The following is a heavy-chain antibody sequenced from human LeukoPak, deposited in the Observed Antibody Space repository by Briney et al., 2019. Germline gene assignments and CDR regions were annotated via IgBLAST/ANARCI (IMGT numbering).Heavy chain of an antibody. D-gene: IGHD3-22*01. Sequence: SETLSLTCAVYGGSFSGYYWSWIRQPPGKGLEWIGEINHSGSTNYNPSLKSRVTISVDTSKNQFSLKLSSVTAADTAVYYCARAYYDSSGYYHYYYYYYMDVWGKGTTVTVSS. J-gene: IGHJ6*03. CDR1: GGSFSGYY. CDR3: ARAYYDSSGYYHYYYYYYMDV. CDR2: INHSGST. V-gene: IGHV4-34*01.